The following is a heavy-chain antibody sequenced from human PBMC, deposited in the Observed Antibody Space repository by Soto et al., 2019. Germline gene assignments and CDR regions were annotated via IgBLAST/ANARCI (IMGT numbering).Heavy chain of an antibody. D-gene: IGHD4-4*01. CDR2: IIPIFGTA. CDR3: ATSPTAVTRYNWFDP. J-gene: IGHJ5*02. Sequence: GVSVKVCCKASGGTFSSYAISWVRHAPGQGLEWMGGIIPIFGTANYAQKFQGRVTITADESTSTAYMELSSLRSEDTAVYYCATSPTAVTRYNWFDPWGQGALVTVSS. CDR1: GGTFSSYA. V-gene: IGHV1-69*13.